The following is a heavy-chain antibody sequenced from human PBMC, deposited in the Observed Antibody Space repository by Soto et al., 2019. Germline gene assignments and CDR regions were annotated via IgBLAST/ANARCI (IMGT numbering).Heavy chain of an antibody. Sequence: ASVKVSCKASGYTFTSYGISWVRQAPGQGLEWMGWISAYNGNTNYAQKLQGRVTMTTDTSTSTAYMELRSLRSDDTAVYYCARSHDSSGYYYWLAFDIWGQGTMVTVSS. CDR1: GYTFTSYG. D-gene: IGHD3-22*01. CDR2: ISAYNGNT. V-gene: IGHV1-18*01. CDR3: ARSHDSSGYYYWLAFDI. J-gene: IGHJ3*02.